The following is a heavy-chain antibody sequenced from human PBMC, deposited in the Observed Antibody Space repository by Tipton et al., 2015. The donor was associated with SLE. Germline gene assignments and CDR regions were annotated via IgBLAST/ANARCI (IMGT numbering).Heavy chain of an antibody. CDR1: GDSVTRSYY. CDR2: IHYSGIT. J-gene: IGHJ4*02. D-gene: IGHD3-9*01. V-gene: IGHV4-38-2*01. Sequence: TLSLTCAVSGDSVTRSYYWGWIRQPPGKRLEWIGTIHYSGITYYNPSLKSRVSVSVDTSKSQFSLNLESVTAADTAVYYCAGYTKTGRMDYFDHWAQGLLVTVST. CDR3: AGYTKTGRMDYFDH.